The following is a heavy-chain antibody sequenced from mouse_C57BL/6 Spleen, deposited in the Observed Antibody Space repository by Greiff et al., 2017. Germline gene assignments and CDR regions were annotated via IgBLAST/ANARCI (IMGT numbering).Heavy chain of an antibody. D-gene: IGHD1-1*01. V-gene: IGHV5-9-1*02. CDR2: ISSGGDYI. CDR3: TRGAHYYGSSYGYFDV. CDR1: GFTFSSYA. J-gene: IGHJ1*03. Sequence: EVQVVESGEGLVKPGGSLKLSCAASGFTFSSYAMSWVRQTPEKRLEWVAYISSGGDYIYYADTVKGRFTISRDNARNTLYLQMSSLKSEDTAMYYCTRGAHYYGSSYGYFDVWGTGTTVTVSS.